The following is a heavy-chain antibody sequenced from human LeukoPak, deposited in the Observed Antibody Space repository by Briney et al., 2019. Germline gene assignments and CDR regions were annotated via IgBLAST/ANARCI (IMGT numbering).Heavy chain of an antibody. V-gene: IGHV3-30*04. J-gene: IGHJ3*02. CDR3: AKDSYYYAFGAFDI. CDR2: ISYDGSNK. D-gene: IGHD3-10*01. CDR1: GFTFSSYA. Sequence: GGSLRLSCAASGFTFSSYAMSWVRQAPGKGLEWVAVISYDGSNKYYADSVKGRFTISRDNSKNTLYLQMNSLRAEDTAVYYCAKDSYYYAFGAFDIWGQGTMVTVSS.